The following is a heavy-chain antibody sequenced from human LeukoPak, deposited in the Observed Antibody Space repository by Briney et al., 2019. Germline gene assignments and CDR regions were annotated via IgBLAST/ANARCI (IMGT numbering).Heavy chain of an antibody. CDR2: IYYSGST. D-gene: IGHD2-15*01. J-gene: IGHJ4*02. V-gene: IGHV4-39*01. Sequence: SETLSLTCTVSGGSISSSSYYWGWIRQPPGKGLERIGSIYYSGSTYYNPSLKSRVTISVDTSKNQFSLKLSSVTAADTAVYYCARRPYCSGGSCYSMNYFDYWGQGTLVAVSS. CDR3: ARRPYCSGGSCYSMNYFDY. CDR1: GGSISSSSYY.